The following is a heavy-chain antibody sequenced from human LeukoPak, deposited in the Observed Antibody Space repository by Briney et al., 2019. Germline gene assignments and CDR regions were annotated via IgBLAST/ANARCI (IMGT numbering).Heavy chain of an antibody. J-gene: IGHJ4*02. D-gene: IGHD5-12*01. CDR3: ASDIVATSGDF. CDR1: GFTFSGYY. CDR2: ITSSGDDI. V-gene: IGHV3-11*01. Sequence: GGSLRLSCAASGFTFSGYYMGWIRQAPGKGLEWVAYITSSGDDIYYADSVKGRFTISRDNAKNALFLRMNSLRVEDTATYYCASDIVATSGDFWGQGTLVSVSS.